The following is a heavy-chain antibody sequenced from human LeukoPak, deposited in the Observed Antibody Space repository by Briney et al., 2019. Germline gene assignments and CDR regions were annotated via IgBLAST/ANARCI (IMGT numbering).Heavy chain of an antibody. CDR2: IKEDRSEK. D-gene: IGHD1-14*01. J-gene: IGHJ4*02. Sequence: GGSLRLSCAASAFTFSNYWMSWVRQAPGKGLEGGSNIKEDRSEKYYVDSGKGRFTISRDTAKHPLSLQMNSLRAEDTAVYYCASFRITVAGRTGLDSSGQGTLVTASS. CDR1: AFTFSNYW. V-gene: IGHV3-7*01. CDR3: ASFRITVAGRTGLDS.